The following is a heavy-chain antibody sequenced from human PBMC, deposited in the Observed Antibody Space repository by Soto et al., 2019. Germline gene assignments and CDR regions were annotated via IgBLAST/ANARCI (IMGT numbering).Heavy chain of an antibody. CDR2: ISGSGAYI. J-gene: IGHJ4*02. V-gene: IGHV3-23*01. D-gene: IGHD4-17*01. Sequence: GGSLRLSCAASGFTFHTYAMTWVRQAPGRGLEWVSAISGSGAYIYYADSVKGRFTISRDNSKNTLYLQMNSLGAEDTAIYYCARGINYGGNSDSRYDFWGQGTLVTVSS. CDR3: ARGINYGGNSDSRYDF. CDR1: GFTFHTYA.